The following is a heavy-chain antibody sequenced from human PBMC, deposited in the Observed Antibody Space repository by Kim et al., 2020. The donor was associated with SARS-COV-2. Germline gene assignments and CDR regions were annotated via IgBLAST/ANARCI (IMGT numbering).Heavy chain of an antibody. CDR2: INPSGGST. V-gene: IGHV1-46*01. Sequence: ASVKVSCKASGYTFTSYYMHWVRQAPGQGLEWMGIINPSGGSTSYAQKFQGRVTMTRDTSTSTVYMELSSLRSEDTAVYYCARVGMITFGGVIAGDYYYYGMDVWGQGTTVTVSS. CDR3: ARVGMITFGGVIAGDYYYYGMDV. D-gene: IGHD3-16*02. CDR1: GYTFTSYY. J-gene: IGHJ6*02.